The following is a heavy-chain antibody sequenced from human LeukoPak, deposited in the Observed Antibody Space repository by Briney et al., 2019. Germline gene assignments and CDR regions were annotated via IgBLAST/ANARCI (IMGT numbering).Heavy chain of an antibody. V-gene: IGHV3-73*01. CDR2: IRSKANSYAT. J-gene: IGHJ6*03. Sequence: GGSLRLSCAASGFTFSGSAMHWVRQASGKGLEWVGRIRSKANSYATAYAASVKGRFTISRDDSKNTVYLQMNSLKTEDTAVYYCTRGYSSNYYYYYMDVWGKGTTVTVSS. CDR1: GFTFSGSA. D-gene: IGHD6-19*01. CDR3: TRGYSSNYYYYYMDV.